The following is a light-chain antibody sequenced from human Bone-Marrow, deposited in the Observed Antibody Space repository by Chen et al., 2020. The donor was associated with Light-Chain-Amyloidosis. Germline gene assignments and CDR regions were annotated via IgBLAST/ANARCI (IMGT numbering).Light chain of an antibody. Sequence: NFMLTQPHSVSESPGKTVIISFTRSSGSIATNYVQWYQQRPGSSPTTVIYEDDQRPSGVPERFSGSIDRSSNSASLTISGLKTEDEADYYCQSYQGSSQGVFGGGTKLTVL. CDR1: SGSIATNY. V-gene: IGLV6-57*01. CDR3: QSYQGSSQGV. J-gene: IGLJ3*02. CDR2: EDD.